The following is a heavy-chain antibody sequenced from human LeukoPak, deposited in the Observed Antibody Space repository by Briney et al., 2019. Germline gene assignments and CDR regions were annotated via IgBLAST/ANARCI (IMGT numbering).Heavy chain of an antibody. J-gene: IGHJ5*02. CDR2: INPNSGGT. D-gene: IGHD1-7*01. V-gene: IGHV1-2*02. CDR1: GYTFTGYY. CDR3: ARDRKTGTTSWFDP. Sequence: ASVKVSCKASGYTFTGYYMHWVRQAPGQGLEWMGWINPNSGGTNYAQKVQGRVTMTRDTSISTAYMELSRLRSDDTAVYYCARDRKTGTTSWFDPWGQGTLVTVSS.